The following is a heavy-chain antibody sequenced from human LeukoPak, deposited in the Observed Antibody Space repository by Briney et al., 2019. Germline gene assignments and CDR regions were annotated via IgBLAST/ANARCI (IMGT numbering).Heavy chain of an antibody. CDR3: TTDNWRGLDAFDI. D-gene: IGHD3-3*01. Sequence: GGSLRLSCVGSGFTFSDAWVTWVRQAPGTGLEWVGRSKSKAHGGTTDYAAPVKGRFTISRDASKNTLYLQMDSLKTEDTAMYYCTTDNWRGLDAFDIWGQGTMVTVSS. V-gene: IGHV3-15*01. CDR1: GFTFSDAW. J-gene: IGHJ3*02. CDR2: SKSKAHGGTT.